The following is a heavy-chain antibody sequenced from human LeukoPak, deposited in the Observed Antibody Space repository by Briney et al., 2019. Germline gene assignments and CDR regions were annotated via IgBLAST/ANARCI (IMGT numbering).Heavy chain of an antibody. J-gene: IGHJ4*02. D-gene: IGHD2-21*02. CDR3: TKAFCDGCGCYEPNY. CDR2: ISSKTYGGTT. Sequence: GRSLRLSCTTSGFNFCDHAMRWFRQAPGKGLEWVGLISSKTYGGTTDFAASVKGRFTISRDDSKSVAYMEMNSLKTEDTAVYYCTKAFCDGCGCYEPNYWGQGTLVTVSS. CDR1: GFNFCDHA. V-gene: IGHV3-49*03.